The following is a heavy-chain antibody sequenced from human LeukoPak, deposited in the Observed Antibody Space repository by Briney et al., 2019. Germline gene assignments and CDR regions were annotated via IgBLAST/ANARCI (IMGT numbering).Heavy chain of an antibody. J-gene: IGHJ5*02. CDR2: IRYDGSNK. CDR3: AKENAWFGGRTPFDP. CDR1: GFTFSSYG. Sequence: GGSLRLSCAASGFTFSSYGMHWVRQAPGKGLEWVAFIRYDGSNKYYADSVKGRFTISRDNSKNTLYLQMNSLRAEDTAVYYCAKENAWFGGRTPFDPWGQGTLVTVSS. D-gene: IGHD3-10*01. V-gene: IGHV3-30*02.